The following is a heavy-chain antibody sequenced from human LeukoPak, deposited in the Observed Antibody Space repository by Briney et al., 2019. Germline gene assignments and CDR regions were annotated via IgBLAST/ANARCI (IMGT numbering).Heavy chain of an antibody. CDR1: GFTFSSYW. CDR2: IYHSGST. V-gene: IGHV4-4*02. Sequence: GSLRLTCAASGFTFSSYWMSWVRQPPGKGLEWIGEIYHSGSTNYNPSLKSRVTISVDKSKNQFSLKLSSVTAADTAVYYCARLVDYWGQGTLVTVSS. J-gene: IGHJ4*02. CDR3: ARLVDY.